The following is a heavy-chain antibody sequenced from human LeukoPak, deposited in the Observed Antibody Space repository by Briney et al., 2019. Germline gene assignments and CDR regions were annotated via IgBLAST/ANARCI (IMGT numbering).Heavy chain of an antibody. D-gene: IGHD6-19*01. V-gene: IGHV4-38-2*02. CDR1: GYSISSGYY. CDR2: IYHSGST. Sequence: SETLSLTCTVSGYSISSGYYWGWIRHPPGKGLEWIGSIYHSGSTYYNPSLKSRVTISVDTSKNQFSLKLSSVTAADTAVYYCARDPYSSGWYEPWGQGTLVTVSS. J-gene: IGHJ5*02. CDR3: ARDPYSSGWYEP.